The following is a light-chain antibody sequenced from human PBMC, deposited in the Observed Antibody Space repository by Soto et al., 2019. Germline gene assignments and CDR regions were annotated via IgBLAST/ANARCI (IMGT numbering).Light chain of an antibody. J-gene: IGKJ4*01. CDR1: QNVRTD. Sequence: EIVMTQSPATLSVSPGERATLSCRASQNVRTDLAWYQQKPGQSPRLLIYGASTRATGIPARFSGSWSGTEFTLTISSLQSEDSAVYYCQQYHDWLTFGGGTKVEIK. CDR3: QQYHDWLT. V-gene: IGKV3-15*01. CDR2: GAS.